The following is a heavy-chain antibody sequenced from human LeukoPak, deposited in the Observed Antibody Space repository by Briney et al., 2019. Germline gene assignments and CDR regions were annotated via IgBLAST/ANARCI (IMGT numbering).Heavy chain of an antibody. CDR3: ARGYDTSGYHYDYFDY. J-gene: IGHJ4*02. V-gene: IGHV3-33*01. CDR1: GLSFSSYG. Sequence: GGSLRLSCAASGLSFSSYGMHWVRQAPGKGLEWVAVIWYDGSNKYYADSVKGRFTISRDNSKNTLYLQMNSLRAEDTAVYYCARGYDTSGYHYDYFDYWGQGTLVTVSS. CDR2: IWYDGSNK. D-gene: IGHD3-22*01.